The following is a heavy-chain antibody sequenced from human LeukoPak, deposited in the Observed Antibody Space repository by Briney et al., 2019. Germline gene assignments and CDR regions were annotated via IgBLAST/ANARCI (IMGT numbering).Heavy chain of an antibody. CDR2: IYYSGSA. J-gene: IGHJ3*01. CDR1: GGSISSYY. V-gene: IGHV4-59*08. Sequence: SETLSLTCTVSGGSISSYYWSWIRQPPGKGLEWIGYIYYSGSANYNPSLESRVTISVDTSKNQFSLRLSSVTAADTAVYYCARHKNSASNVFDVWGQGTMVTVSS. D-gene: IGHD1-7*01. CDR3: ARHKNSASNVFDV.